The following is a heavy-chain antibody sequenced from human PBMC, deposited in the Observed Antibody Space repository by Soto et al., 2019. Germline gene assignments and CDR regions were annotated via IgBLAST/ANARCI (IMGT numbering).Heavy chain of an antibody. J-gene: IGHJ4*02. D-gene: IGHD4-17*01. CDR2: IYYSGST. CDR1: GRSISSVNYY. V-gene: IGHV4-39*01. CDR3: ATFYGDYESY. Sequence: SDTLSLTCTVSGRSISSVNYYWGWIRQPPGKGLEWIGSIYYSGSTFYNPSLKSRVTISVDTSKNQFSLKLSSVTAADMAVYYCATFYGDYESYWSQGTLVTVSS.